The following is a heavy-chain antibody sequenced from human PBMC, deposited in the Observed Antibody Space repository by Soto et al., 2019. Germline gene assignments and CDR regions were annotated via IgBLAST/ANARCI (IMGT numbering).Heavy chain of an antibody. Sequence: QVQLVQSGAEVKKPGSSVKFSCKASGGTFGSYAISWVRQAPGQGLEWMGGIIPIPGTANYAQKFQGRVTIAADESTSTVYMELSSLRSEDTAVYYCARSQGSSTSLEIYYYYYYGMDVWGQGTTVTVSS. D-gene: IGHD2-2*01. V-gene: IGHV1-69*01. J-gene: IGHJ6*02. CDR2: IIPIPGTA. CDR3: ARSQGSSTSLEIYYYYYYGMDV. CDR1: GGTFGSYA.